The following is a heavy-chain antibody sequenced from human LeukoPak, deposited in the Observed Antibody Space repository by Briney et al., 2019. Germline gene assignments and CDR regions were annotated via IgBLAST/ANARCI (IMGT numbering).Heavy chain of an antibody. Sequence: SETLSLTCTVSGGSISSYYWSWIRQPPGKGLEWIGYIYYSGSTNYNPSLKSRVTISVDTSKNQFSLKLSSVTAADTAVYYCARGGTYYYDSSDRAFDIWGQGTMVTVSS. CDR1: GGSISSYY. D-gene: IGHD3-22*01. CDR2: IYYSGST. J-gene: IGHJ3*02. V-gene: IGHV4-59*01. CDR3: ARGGTYYYDSSDRAFDI.